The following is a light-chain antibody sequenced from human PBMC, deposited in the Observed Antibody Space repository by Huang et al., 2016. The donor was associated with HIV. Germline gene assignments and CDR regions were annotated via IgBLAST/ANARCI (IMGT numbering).Light chain of an antibody. CDR1: RSVSTN. CDR2: GSS. CDR3: HQYNNWLLS. J-gene: IGKJ4*01. Sequence: EIVMTQSPATLSVSPGKRVTLSCRANRSVSTNLAWYQQRHGQAPRLLIYGSSTRAPCIPARFSGSGSGTDFSLTISSLQSEDFALYYCHQYNNWLLSFGGGTRV. V-gene: IGKV3-15*01.